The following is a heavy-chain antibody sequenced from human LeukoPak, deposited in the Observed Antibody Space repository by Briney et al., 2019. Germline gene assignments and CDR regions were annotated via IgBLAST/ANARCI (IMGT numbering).Heavy chain of an antibody. CDR2: IYHSGST. V-gene: IGHV4-39*01. CDR1: GGSISSSSYY. CDR3: TRHQWWLAPRNFDY. Sequence: SETLSLTCTVSGGSISSSSYYWGRIRQPPGKGLEWIRSIYHSGSTYYNPSLKSRITISVDTSRNQFSLKLSSVTAADMAVYYCTRHQWWLAPRNFDYWGQGTLVTVSS. D-gene: IGHD2-8*01. J-gene: IGHJ4*02.